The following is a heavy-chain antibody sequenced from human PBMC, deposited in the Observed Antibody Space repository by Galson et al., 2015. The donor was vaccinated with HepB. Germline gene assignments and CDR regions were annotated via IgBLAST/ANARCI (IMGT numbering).Heavy chain of an antibody. J-gene: IGHJ4*02. V-gene: IGHV3-33*08. CDR2: MWNDGTNK. CDR3: ARDYDGSSWYYFDY. Sequence: SLRLSCAASGFTFSSYGMHWVRQAPGKGLEWVAIMWNDGTNKDYADSVKGRFTISRDNSKKTLYLQMNSLRVEDTAVYYCARDYDGSSWYYFDYWGQGTLVTVSS. CDR1: GFTFSSYG. D-gene: IGHD6-13*01.